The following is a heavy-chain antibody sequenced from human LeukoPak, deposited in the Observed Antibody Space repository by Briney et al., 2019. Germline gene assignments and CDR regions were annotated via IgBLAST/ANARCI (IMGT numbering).Heavy chain of an antibody. J-gene: IGHJ5*02. CDR2: ISWNSGSI. Sequence: GGSLRLSCAASGFTFDDYAMHWVRQAPGKGLEWVSGISWNSGSIGYAGSVKGRFTISRDNAKNSLYLQMNSLRAEDTALYYCAKSGDYDILTGYFDPWGQGTLVTVSS. D-gene: IGHD3-9*01. CDR1: GFTFDDYA. CDR3: AKSGDYDILTGYFDP. V-gene: IGHV3-9*01.